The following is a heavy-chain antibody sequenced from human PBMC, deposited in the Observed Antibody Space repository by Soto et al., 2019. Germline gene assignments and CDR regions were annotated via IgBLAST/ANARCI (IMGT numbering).Heavy chain of an antibody. CDR1: GYRFTSYG. CDR2: ISAYNGNT. CDR3: AREGSGAARPRHFDY. V-gene: IGHV1-18*01. Sequence: ASVKVSCTASGYRFTSYGISWVRQAPGQGLEWMGWISAYNGNTNYAQKLQGRVTMTTDTSTSTACMELRSLRSDDTTVYYCAREGSGAARPRHFDYWGQGTLVTVSS. J-gene: IGHJ4*02. D-gene: IGHD6-6*01.